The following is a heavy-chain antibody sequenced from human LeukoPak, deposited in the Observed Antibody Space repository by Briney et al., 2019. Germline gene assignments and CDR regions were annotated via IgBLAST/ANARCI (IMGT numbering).Heavy chain of an antibody. V-gene: IGHV3-74*01. Sequence: PGGSLRLSCAASGFIFSSYWMHWVRHAPGKGLVWVSRINSDGSTTSYADSVKGRFTISRDNAKNTLFLQMNSLRAEDTAVYYCAGYYYDGSAYDYWGQGTLVTVSS. J-gene: IGHJ4*02. CDR3: AGYYYDGSAYDY. D-gene: IGHD3-22*01. CDR2: INSDGSTT. CDR1: GFIFSSYW.